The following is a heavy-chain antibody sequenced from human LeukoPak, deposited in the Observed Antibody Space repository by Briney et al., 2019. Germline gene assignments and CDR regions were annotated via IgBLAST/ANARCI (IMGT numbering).Heavy chain of an antibody. Sequence: PGGSLRLSCAASGFTVDSNYLSWVRQAPGKGLEWVSTIYTGGNTYYAASAKGRFTIYRDNSKNTQYLQMDSLRAEDTAVYYCATSWGPDTSAFRWGRDGMDVWGQGTTVIVSS. CDR3: ATSWGPDTSAFRWGRDGMDV. J-gene: IGHJ6*02. D-gene: IGHD3-16*01. CDR2: IYTGGNT. CDR1: GFTVDSNY. V-gene: IGHV3-53*01.